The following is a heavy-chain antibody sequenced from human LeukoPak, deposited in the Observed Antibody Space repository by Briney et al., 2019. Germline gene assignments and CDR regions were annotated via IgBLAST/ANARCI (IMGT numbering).Heavy chain of an antibody. V-gene: IGHV3-23*01. CDR1: GFTFSSYA. D-gene: IGHD2-2*01. CDR3: AKRYCSSTSCSYFDY. Sequence: GGSLRLSCAASGFTFSSYAMSWVRQAPGKGLEWVSAISGSGGSTYYADSVKGRFTISRDNSKNTLYLQMNSLRAEDTAVYYCAKRYCSSTSCSYFDYWGQGTLVTVST. CDR2: ISGSGGST. J-gene: IGHJ4*02.